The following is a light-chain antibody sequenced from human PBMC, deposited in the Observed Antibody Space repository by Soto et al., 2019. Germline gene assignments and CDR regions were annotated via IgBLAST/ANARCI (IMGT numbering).Light chain of an antibody. J-gene: IGLJ2*01. CDR3: QVWDSSPVV. CDR2: RDS. Sequence: SYELTQPLSVSVALGQTARITRGGNNIGSKNVHWYQQKPGQAPVLVIYRDSNRPSGIHERFSGSNSGNTATLTISRAQAGDEADYYCQVWDSSPVVFGGGTKLTVL. V-gene: IGLV3-9*01. CDR1: NIGSKN.